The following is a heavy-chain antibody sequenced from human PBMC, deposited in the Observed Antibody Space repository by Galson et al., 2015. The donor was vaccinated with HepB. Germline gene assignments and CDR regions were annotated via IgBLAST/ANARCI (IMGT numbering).Heavy chain of an antibody. V-gene: IGHV1-69*06. CDR2: IIPIFGTA. CDR3: ARANTGLAAAASFDP. J-gene: IGHJ5*02. D-gene: IGHD6-13*01. CDR1: GGTFSSYA. Sequence: SVKVSCKASGGTFSSYAISWVRQAPGQGLEWMGGIIPIFGTANYAQKFQGRVTITADKSTSTAYMELSSLRSEDTAVYYCARANTGLAAAASFDPWGQGTLVTVSS.